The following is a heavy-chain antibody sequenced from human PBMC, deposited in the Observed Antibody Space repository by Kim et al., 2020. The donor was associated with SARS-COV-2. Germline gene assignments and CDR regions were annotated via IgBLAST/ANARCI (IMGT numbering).Heavy chain of an antibody. V-gene: IGHV1-18*01. D-gene: IGHD3-10*01. Sequence: ASVKVSCKASGYTFTSYGISWVRQAPGQGLEWMGWISAYNGNTNYAQKLQGRVTMTTDTSTSTAYMELRSLRSDDTAVYYCARIWFGEAIYYYYYGMDVWGQGTTVTVSS. J-gene: IGHJ6*02. CDR3: ARIWFGEAIYYYYYGMDV. CDR1: GYTFTSYG. CDR2: ISAYNGNT.